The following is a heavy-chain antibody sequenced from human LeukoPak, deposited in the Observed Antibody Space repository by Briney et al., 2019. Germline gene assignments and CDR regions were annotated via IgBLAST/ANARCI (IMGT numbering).Heavy chain of an antibody. V-gene: IGHV1-2*02. CDR1: GYTFTGYY. J-gene: IGHJ4*02. Sequence: ASVKVSRKASGYTFTGYYMHWVRQAPGQGLEWMGWINPNSGGTNYAQKFQGRVTMTRDTSISTAYMELSRLRSDDTAVYYCAREAHSSSWYGDWGQGTLVTVSS. CDR2: INPNSGGT. D-gene: IGHD6-13*01. CDR3: AREAHSSSWYGD.